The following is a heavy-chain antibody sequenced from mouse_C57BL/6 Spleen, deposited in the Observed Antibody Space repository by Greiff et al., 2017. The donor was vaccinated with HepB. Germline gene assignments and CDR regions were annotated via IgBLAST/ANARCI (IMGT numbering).Heavy chain of an antibody. CDR3: ARFLITTVVVPDY. Sequence: VQLQQSGPELVKPGASVKISCKASGYTFTDYYMNWVKQSHGKSLEWIGDINPNNGGTSYNQKFKGKATLTVDKSSSTAYMELRSLTSEDSAVYYCARFLITTVVVPDYWGQGTTLTVSS. CDR2: INPNNGGT. D-gene: IGHD1-1*01. J-gene: IGHJ2*01. CDR1: GYTFTDYY. V-gene: IGHV1-26*01.